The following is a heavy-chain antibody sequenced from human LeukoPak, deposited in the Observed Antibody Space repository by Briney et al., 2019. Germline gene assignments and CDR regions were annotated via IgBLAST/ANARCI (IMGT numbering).Heavy chain of an antibody. D-gene: IGHD1-1*01. V-gene: IGHV3-11*06. J-gene: IGHJ4*02. CDR1: GFTFSDYY. Sequence: GGSLRLSCAASGFTFSDYYMSWIRQAPGKGLEWVSYISTTSSFTKYADSVKGRFTISRDNAKNSLYLQMNSMRAEDTAVYYCARNTGTYDFWGQGTLVTVSS. CDR3: ARNTGTYDF. CDR2: ISTTSSFT.